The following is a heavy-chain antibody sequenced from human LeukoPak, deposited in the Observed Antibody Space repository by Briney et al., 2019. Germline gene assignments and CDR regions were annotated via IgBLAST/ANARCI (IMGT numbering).Heavy chain of an antibody. CDR2: INSDESST. D-gene: IGHD3-22*01. J-gene: IGHJ5*02. CDR3: ARGDSRGYYYTSGFDP. CDR1: GFTFSNYW. V-gene: IGHV3-74*01. Sequence: RPGGSLRLSCAASGFTFSNYWMHWFRQAPGKGLVWVSRINSDESSTVYADSVKGRFTISRDNAKNTLHLQMNSLRAEDTAAYYCARGDSRGYYYTSGFDPWGQGTLVTVSS.